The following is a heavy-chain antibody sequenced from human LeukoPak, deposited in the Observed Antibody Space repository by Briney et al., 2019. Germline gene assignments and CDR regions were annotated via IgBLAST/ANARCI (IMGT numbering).Heavy chain of an antibody. D-gene: IGHD1-26*01. J-gene: IGHJ4*02. Sequence: PGGSLRLSCAASGFTFSIYAMTWVRQTPGKGLEWVSGISGSSGSTFYADFVEGRFTISRDNSKNTLYLQMNSLRAEDTALYYCARRVGGTPDYWGLGTLVTVSS. CDR1: GFTFSIYA. V-gene: IGHV3-23*01. CDR2: ISGSSGST. CDR3: ARRVGGTPDY.